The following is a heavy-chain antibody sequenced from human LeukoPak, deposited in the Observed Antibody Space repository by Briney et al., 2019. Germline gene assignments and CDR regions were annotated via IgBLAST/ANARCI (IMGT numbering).Heavy chain of an antibody. CDR1: GGSISSYY. CDR3: ARDTRRDTGIDY. CDR2: IYTSGST. Sequence: PSETLSLTCTVSGGSISSYYWSWIRQPAGKGLVWIGRIYTSGSTNYNPSLQSRVTMSVDTSKNQFSLKLSSVTAADTAVYYCARDTRRDTGIDYWGQGTLVTVSS. J-gene: IGHJ4*02. V-gene: IGHV4-4*07. D-gene: IGHD5-24*01.